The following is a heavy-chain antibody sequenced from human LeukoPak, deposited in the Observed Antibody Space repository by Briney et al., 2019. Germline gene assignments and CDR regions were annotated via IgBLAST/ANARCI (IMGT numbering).Heavy chain of an antibody. CDR1: GGSISSGGYY. CDR3: ARVLYYYYGMDV. J-gene: IGHJ6*02. CDR2: IYYSGST. Sequence: PSETLSLTCTVSGGSISSGGYYWSWIRQHPGKGLEWVGYIYYSGSTYYNPSLKSRVTISVDTSKNQFSLKLSSVTAADTAVYYCARVLYYYYGMDVWGQGTTVTVSS. V-gene: IGHV4-31*03.